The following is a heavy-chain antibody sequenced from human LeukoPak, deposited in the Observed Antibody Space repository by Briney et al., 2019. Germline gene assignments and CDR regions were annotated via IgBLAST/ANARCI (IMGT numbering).Heavy chain of an antibody. CDR3: ARDLSAAYDF. J-gene: IGHJ4*02. CDR2: LVYDGVI. Sequence: GRSLRLSCAASGFPFSSFGMHWVRQAPGKGLEWVARLVYDGVINYGDFAKSRFTISRDNSKSALYLEMNSLRVEDSGIYYCARDLSAAYDFWGQGVVVTVSS. D-gene: IGHD2-21*01. CDR1: GFPFSSFG. V-gene: IGHV3-33*01.